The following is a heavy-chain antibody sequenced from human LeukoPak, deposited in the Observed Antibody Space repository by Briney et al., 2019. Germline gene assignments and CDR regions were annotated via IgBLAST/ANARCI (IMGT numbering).Heavy chain of an antibody. D-gene: IGHD5-24*01. CDR2: IYYSGST. V-gene: IGHV4-59*11. J-gene: IGHJ4*02. Sequence: SETLSLTCTVSGGSITSHYWSWIRQPPGKGLEWIGYIYYSGSTNYNPSLKSRVTMSVDTTKNQFSLKLSSVTAADTAVYSCAKDGGNPYNAADYWGQGTLVTVSS. CDR1: GGSITSHY. CDR3: AKDGGNPYNAADY.